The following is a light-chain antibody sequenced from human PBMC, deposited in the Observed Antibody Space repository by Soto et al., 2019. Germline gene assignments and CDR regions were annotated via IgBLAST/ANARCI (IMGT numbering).Light chain of an antibody. CDR3: QAWGTGIQV. CDR2: VNSDGSY. J-gene: IGLJ3*02. V-gene: IGLV4-69*01. CDR1: SGHSSYA. Sequence: QPVLTQSPSASASLGASVKLTCTLSSGHSSYAIAWHQQQPEKGPRYLMKVNSDGSYIKGDGIPARFSGSSSGAERYLTISSLQSEDEADYYCQAWGTGIQVFGGGTKVTVL.